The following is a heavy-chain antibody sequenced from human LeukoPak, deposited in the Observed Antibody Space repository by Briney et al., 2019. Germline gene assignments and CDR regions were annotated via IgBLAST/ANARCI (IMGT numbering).Heavy chain of an antibody. CDR1: GYTFTGYY. CDR3: ARVMIVGATTDY. CDR2: TNPNSGGT. J-gene: IGHJ4*02. D-gene: IGHD1-26*01. V-gene: IGHV1-2*02. Sequence: ASVKVSCKASGYTFTGYYMHWVRQAPGQGLEWMGWTNPNSGGTNYAQKFQGRVTMTRDTSISTAYMELSRLRSDDTAVYYCARVMIVGATTDYWGQGTLVTVSS.